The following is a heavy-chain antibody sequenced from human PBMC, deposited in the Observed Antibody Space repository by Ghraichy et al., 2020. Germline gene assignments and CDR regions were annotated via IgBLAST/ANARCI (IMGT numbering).Heavy chain of an antibody. CDR2: ISAYNGNT. D-gene: IGHD3-3*01. V-gene: IGHV1-18*01. J-gene: IGHJ4*02. CDR1: GYTFTSHG. CDR3: AREPNPTYYDFWSGQPRGFFDY. Sequence: ASVKVSCKASGYTFTSHGLSWVRQAPGQGLEWMGWISAYNGNTRYPQQFQDRVTMTTDTSTSTAYMELRSLRSDDTAVYYFAREPNPTYYDFWSGQPRGFFDYWGQGTLVTVSS.